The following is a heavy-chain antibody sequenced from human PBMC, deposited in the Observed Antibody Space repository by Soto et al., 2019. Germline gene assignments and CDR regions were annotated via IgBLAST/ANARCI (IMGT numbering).Heavy chain of an antibody. V-gene: IGHV3-30*18. J-gene: IGHJ4*02. CDR1: GFSFSSYG. D-gene: IGHD3-22*01. CDR3: AKDTFYYSSSGYYVFDD. CDR2: ISHDGSNE. Sequence: QVQLVESGGGVVQPGRSLGLSCVVSGFSFSSYGIHWVRQAPGKGLEWVAGISHDGSNEHYVDSVKGRFTISRDNSKNTLFLQMDSLRVDDTAAYYCAKDTFYYSSSGYYVFDDWGQGTLVTVSS.